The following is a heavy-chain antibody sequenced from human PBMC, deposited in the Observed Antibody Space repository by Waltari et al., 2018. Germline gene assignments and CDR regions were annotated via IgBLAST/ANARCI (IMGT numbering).Heavy chain of an antibody. J-gene: IGHJ4*02. CDR2: INPSGGST. CDR3: ATGKYSSSPGHYYFDY. CDR1: GYTFTSYY. D-gene: IGHD6-13*01. Sequence: QVQLVQSGAEVKKPGASVKVSCKASGYTFTSYYMHWVRQAPGQGLEWMGIINPSGGSTSYAQKFQGRVTMTRDKSTSTVYMELSSLRSEDTAVYYCATGKYSSSPGHYYFDYWGQGTLVTVSS. V-gene: IGHV1-46*01.